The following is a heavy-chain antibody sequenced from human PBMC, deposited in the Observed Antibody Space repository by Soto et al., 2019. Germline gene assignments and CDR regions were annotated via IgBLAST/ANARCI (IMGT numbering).Heavy chain of an antibody. CDR2: IYYSGIS. CDR3: AGSVLRFLEWSPYYFDY. V-gene: IGHV4-59*08. D-gene: IGHD3-3*01. J-gene: IGHJ4*02. CDR1: GDSVTSHY. Sequence: SETLSLTCSFSGDSVTSHYLTWIRQSPEKGLEWIGYIYYSGISNYNPSLKSRVTISVDTSKNQFSLKLSSVTAADTAVYYCAGSVLRFLEWSPYYFDYWGQGTLVTVSS.